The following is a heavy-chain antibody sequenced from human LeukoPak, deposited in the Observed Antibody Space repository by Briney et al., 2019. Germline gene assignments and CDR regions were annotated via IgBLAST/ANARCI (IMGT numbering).Heavy chain of an antibody. D-gene: IGHD1-1*01. CDR3: TREGTSRQLDY. J-gene: IGHJ4*02. CDR1: GFTFGDYA. Sequence: SGGSLRLSCTASGFTFGDYAMSWVRQAPGKGLEWVGFIRSKAYGGTTEYAASVKGRFTISRDDSKSIAYLQMNSLKTEDTAVYYCTREGTSRQLDYWGQGTLVTVSS. CDR2: IRSKAYGGTT. V-gene: IGHV3-49*04.